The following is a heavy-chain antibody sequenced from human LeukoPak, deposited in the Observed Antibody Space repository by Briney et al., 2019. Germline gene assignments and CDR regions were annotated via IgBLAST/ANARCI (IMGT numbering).Heavy chain of an antibody. D-gene: IGHD3-22*01. CDR1: GFTFSDYY. CDR2: ISSSGSTI. CDR3: ARFGSSGYYYWFDP. J-gene: IGHJ5*02. V-gene: IGHV3-11*01. Sequence: PGGSLRLSCAASGFTFSDYYMSWIRQAPGKGLEWVSYISSSGSTIYYADSVKGRFTISRDNAKNSLYLQMNSLRAEDTAVYYCARFGSSGYYYWFDPWGPGTLVTVSS.